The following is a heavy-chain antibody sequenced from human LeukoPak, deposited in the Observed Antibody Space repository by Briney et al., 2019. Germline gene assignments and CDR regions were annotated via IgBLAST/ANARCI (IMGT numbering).Heavy chain of an antibody. Sequence: ASVKVSCKASGYTFTGYYMHWVRQAPGQGLEWMGWINPNSGGTNYAQKFQGRVTMTRDTYISTAYMDLSKLRSDDTAVYYCARLNWNDPNPKDYWGQGTLVTVS. D-gene: IGHD1-1*01. CDR2: INPNSGGT. CDR3: ARLNWNDPNPKDY. CDR1: GYTFTGYY. J-gene: IGHJ4*02. V-gene: IGHV1-2*02.